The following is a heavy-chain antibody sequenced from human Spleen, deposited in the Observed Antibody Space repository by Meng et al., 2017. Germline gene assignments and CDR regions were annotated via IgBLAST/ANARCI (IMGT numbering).Heavy chain of an antibody. CDR3: ASYNSGWPQFDS. J-gene: IGHJ4*02. CDR2: IYHSGST. Sequence: LQQWGAGLLKPSETLSLTCAVSGGSISTTKWWNWVRQTPGKGLEWVGEIYHSGSTNYHPSLKSRVTMSVDKSKNQFSLKLTSVTAADTAVYYCASYNSGWPQFDSWGQGILVTVSS. CDR1: GGSISTTKW. V-gene: IGHV4-4*02. D-gene: IGHD6-19*01.